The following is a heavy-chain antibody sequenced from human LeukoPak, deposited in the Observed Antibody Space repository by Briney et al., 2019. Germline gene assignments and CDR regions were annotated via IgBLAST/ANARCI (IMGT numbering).Heavy chain of an antibody. CDR2: IYYSGST. V-gene: IGHV4-59*08. Sequence: TSETLSLTCTVSGGSISSYYWSWIRQPPGKGLEWIGYIYYSGSTNYNPSLKSRVTISVDTSKNQFSLKLSSVTAADTAVYYCARHAYGDYNFDYWGQGTLVTVSS. CDR3: ARHAYGDYNFDY. D-gene: IGHD4-17*01. CDR1: GGSISSYY. J-gene: IGHJ4*02.